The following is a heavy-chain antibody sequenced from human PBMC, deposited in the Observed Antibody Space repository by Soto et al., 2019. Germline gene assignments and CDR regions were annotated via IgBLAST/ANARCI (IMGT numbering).Heavy chain of an antibody. D-gene: IGHD1-26*01. CDR1: GYTFTSYG. CDR3: ARDPHSGSYYVPTDY. CDR2: ISAYNGNT. Sequence: QVQLVQSGAEVKKPVASVKVSCKASGYTFTSYGISWVRQAPGQGLEWLGWISAYNGNTNYAQKLQGRVTMTTDTSTSTAYMELRSLRSDDTAVYYCARDPHSGSYYVPTDYWGQGTLVTVSS. J-gene: IGHJ4*02. V-gene: IGHV1-18*01.